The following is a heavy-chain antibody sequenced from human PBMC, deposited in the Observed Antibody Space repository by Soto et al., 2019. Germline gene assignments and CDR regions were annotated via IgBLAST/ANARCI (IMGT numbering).Heavy chain of an antibody. V-gene: IGHV3-30*18. J-gene: IGHJ4*02. CDR2: ISYDGSNK. CDR1: GFIFNTYG. D-gene: IGHD6-19*01. CDR3: AKNGPGEKWLVLLFDD. Sequence: SLRLSCAASGFIFNTYGIHWVRQAPGKGLEWVAVISYDGSNKYYAGSVKGRLTISRDNSKNTLYLQMNSLRAEDAAVYYCAKNGPGEKWLVLLFDDWGQGTMVTVSS.